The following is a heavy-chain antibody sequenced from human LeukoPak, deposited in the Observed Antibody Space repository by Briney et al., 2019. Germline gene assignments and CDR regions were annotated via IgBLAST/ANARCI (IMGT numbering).Heavy chain of an antibody. J-gene: IGHJ6*03. CDR2: ISSSGSTI. CDR3: AKSLSRSRYYYDSSGYKKVGFYYYYMDV. CDR1: GFTYSDYY. V-gene: IGHV3-11*04. Sequence: GGSLRLSCAASGFTYSDYYMSWIRQAPGKGLEWVSYISSSGSTIYYADSVKGRFTISRDNSKNTLYLQMNSLRAEDTAVYYCAKSLSRSRYYYDSSGYKKVGFYYYYMDVWGKGTTVTVSS. D-gene: IGHD3-22*01.